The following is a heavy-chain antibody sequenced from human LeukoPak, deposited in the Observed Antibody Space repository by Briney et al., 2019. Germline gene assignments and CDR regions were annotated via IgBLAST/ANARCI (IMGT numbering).Heavy chain of an antibody. CDR1: GFTFSRYS. V-gene: IGHV3-7*01. CDR2: IKPDGSEQ. Sequence: PGGSLRLSCAASGFTFSRYSTSWVRQAPGKGLEWVANIKPDGSEQDYVDSAKGRFTISRDNAKNSLYLRMNTLRAEDTAVYYCADGGFDFWGQGTLVTVSS. CDR3: ADGGFDF. D-gene: IGHD3-16*01. J-gene: IGHJ4*02.